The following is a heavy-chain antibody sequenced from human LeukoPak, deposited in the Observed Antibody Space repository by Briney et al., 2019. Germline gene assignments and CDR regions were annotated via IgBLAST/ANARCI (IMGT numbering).Heavy chain of an antibody. Sequence: PGGSLRLSCAASGFTFSDYYMNWIRQAPGKGLEWVSYISSSGSSIYYADSVKGRFTSSRDNAENSLYLQMNSLRAEDTAVYYCASCLVPAARRGAFDIWGQGTMVTVSS. J-gene: IGHJ3*02. CDR1: GFTFSDYY. CDR2: ISSSGSSI. CDR3: ASCLVPAARRGAFDI. V-gene: IGHV3-11*04. D-gene: IGHD2-2*01.